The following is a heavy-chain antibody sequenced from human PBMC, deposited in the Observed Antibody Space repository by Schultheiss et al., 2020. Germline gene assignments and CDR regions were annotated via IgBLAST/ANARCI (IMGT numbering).Heavy chain of an antibody. J-gene: IGHJ6*02. Sequence: GGSLRLSCAASGFTFSDYYMSWIRQAPGKGLEWVSYISSSGSTIYYADSVKGRCTISRDNSKDTLYLQMNNLRPEDTALYYCAKDQAGWCSGTSCNGMDVWGQGTTVTVSS. CDR2: ISSSGSTI. V-gene: IGHV3-11*04. CDR1: GFTFSDYY. D-gene: IGHD2-2*01. CDR3: AKDQAGWCSGTSCNGMDV.